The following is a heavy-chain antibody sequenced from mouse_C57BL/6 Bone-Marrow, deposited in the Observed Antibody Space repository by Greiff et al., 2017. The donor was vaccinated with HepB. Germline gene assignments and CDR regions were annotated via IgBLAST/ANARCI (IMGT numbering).Heavy chain of an antibody. J-gene: IGHJ4*01. V-gene: IGHV5-17*01. CDR2: ISSGSSTI. CDR3: AKPYYSNYCAMDD. Sequence: DVKLVESGGGLVKPGGSLKLSCAASGFTFSDYGMHWVRQAPEKGLEWVAYISSGSSTIYYADTVKGRFTISRENAKNTLFLQMTSLRSEDTAMYYCAKPYYSNYCAMDDWGQGTSVTVSS. CDR1: GFTFSDYG. D-gene: IGHD2-5*01.